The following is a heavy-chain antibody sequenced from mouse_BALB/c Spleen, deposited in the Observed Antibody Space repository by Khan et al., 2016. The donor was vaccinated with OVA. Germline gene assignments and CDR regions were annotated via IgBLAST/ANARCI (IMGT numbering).Heavy chain of an antibody. CDR2: INSDGTYT. CDR1: EFTFSSYA. CDR3: ARHNFGPFAY. J-gene: IGHJ3*01. V-gene: IGHV5-9-3*01. D-gene: IGHD1-3*01. Sequence: EVELVESGGGLVKPGGSLKLSCAASEFTFSSYAMSWVRQTPEKRLEWVATINSDGTYTYYPDSVKGRFTISRDNAKNTLYLQMSSLRSEDTAMYYCARHNFGPFAYWGQGTLVTVSA.